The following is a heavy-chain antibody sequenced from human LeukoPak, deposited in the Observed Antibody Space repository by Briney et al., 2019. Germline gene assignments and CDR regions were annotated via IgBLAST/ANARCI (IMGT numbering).Heavy chain of an antibody. Sequence: SPTLSLTCAVYGGSFSGYYWSSIRQPPGKGLEWIVEINHSGSTNYNPSLKSRVTISVDTSKNQFSLKLSSVTAADTAVYYCARGDSSSWYWFDPWGQGTLVTVSS. CDR1: GGSFSGYY. J-gene: IGHJ5*02. D-gene: IGHD6-13*01. V-gene: IGHV4-34*01. CDR2: INHSGST. CDR3: ARGDSSSWYWFDP.